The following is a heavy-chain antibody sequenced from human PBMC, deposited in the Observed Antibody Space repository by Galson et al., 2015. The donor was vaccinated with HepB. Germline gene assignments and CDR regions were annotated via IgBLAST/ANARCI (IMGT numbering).Heavy chain of an antibody. J-gene: IGHJ4*02. Sequence: SLRLSCAASGFTFSSYAMHWVRQAPGKGLEWVAFIRYDGNNKYYADSVKGRFTISRDNSKNTLYLQMNSLRDEVTAVYYCAKDQGYGGDGLNNFDYWGQGSLVAVSS. CDR1: GFTFSSYA. V-gene: IGHV3-30*02. CDR3: AKDQGYGGDGLNNFDY. D-gene: IGHD2-21*02. CDR2: IRYDGNNK.